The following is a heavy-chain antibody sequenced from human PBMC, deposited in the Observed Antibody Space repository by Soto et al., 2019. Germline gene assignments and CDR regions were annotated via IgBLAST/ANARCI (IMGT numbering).Heavy chain of an antibody. CDR2: IIPIFGTA. V-gene: IGHV1-69*13. CDR1: GGTFSSYA. J-gene: IGHJ6*02. CDR3: ARHGLVQGGYGMDV. Sequence: GASVKVSCKASGGTFSSYAISWVRQAPGQGLGWMGGIIPIFGTANYAQKFQGRVTITADESTSTAYMELSSLRSEDTAVYYCARHGLVQGGYGMDVWGQGTTVTVSS. D-gene: IGHD6-19*01.